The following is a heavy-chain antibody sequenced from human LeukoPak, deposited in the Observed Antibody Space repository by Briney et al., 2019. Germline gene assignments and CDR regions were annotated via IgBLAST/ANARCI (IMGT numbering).Heavy chain of an antibody. CDR2: IYTSGST. CDR3: AGEDFWSGYPYYYYYYMDV. Sequence: SQTLSLTCTVSGGSISSGSYYWSWIRQPAGKGLEWIGRIYTSGSTNYNPSLKSRVTISVDTSKNQFSLKLSSVTAADTAVYYCAGEDFWSGYPYYYYYYMDVWGKGTTVTVSS. D-gene: IGHD3-3*01. CDR1: GGSISSGSYY. V-gene: IGHV4-61*02. J-gene: IGHJ6*03.